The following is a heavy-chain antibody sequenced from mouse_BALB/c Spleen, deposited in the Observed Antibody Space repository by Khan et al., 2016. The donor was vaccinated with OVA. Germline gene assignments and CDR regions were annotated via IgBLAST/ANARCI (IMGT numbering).Heavy chain of an antibody. J-gene: IGHJ3*01. Sequence: VQLQESGAELARPGASVKLSCKASGYTFTDYYINWMRQRTGQGLEWIGAIYPGSDNTFYNEKFRGKATLTADKSSSTAYMQLSSLTSEDSAVYFCAREWAAWFPFWGQGTLVTVSA. CDR3: AREWAAWFPF. CDR2: IYPGSDNT. CDR1: GYTFTDYY. V-gene: IGHV1-77*01.